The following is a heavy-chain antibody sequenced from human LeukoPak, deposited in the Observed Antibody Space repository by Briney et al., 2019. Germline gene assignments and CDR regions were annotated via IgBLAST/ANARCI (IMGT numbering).Heavy chain of an antibody. CDR2: ISSSGSSI. Sequence: GGSLRLSCAGSAFTLSNYAINWVRQAPGQGPEGLSYISSSGSSILYTDSVKGGFTISRDNAKNSLYLQMNSLRAEDTAVYYCAIIGCYRGVCAFDVWGQGTRVTVSS. D-gene: IGHD2-2*01. CDR1: AFTLSNYA. CDR3: AIIGCYRGVCAFDV. J-gene: IGHJ3*01. V-gene: IGHV3-48*01.